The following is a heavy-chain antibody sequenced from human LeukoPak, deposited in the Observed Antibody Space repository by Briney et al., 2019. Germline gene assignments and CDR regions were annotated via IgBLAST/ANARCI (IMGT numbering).Heavy chain of an antibody. D-gene: IGHD3-3*01. V-gene: IGHV4-59*11. Sequence: SATLSLTCTVSGGSIISHYWSWIRQPPGKGLDWIGYIYYSGSTNYNPSLKSRVTISVDTSKNQFSLKLSSVTAADTAVYYCARTYYDFWSGYVGNWFDPWGQGTLVTVSS. CDR2: IYYSGST. J-gene: IGHJ5*02. CDR1: GGSIISHY. CDR3: ARTYYDFWSGYVGNWFDP.